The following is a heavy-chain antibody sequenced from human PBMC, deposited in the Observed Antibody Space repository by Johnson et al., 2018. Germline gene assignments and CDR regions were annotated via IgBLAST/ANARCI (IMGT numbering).Heavy chain of an antibody. CDR3: AKWGGPRLGLFQH. CDR2: ISSSSSYI. J-gene: IGHJ1*01. V-gene: IGHV3-21*01. CDR1: GFTFSSYS. Sequence: VQLGQSGGGLVKPGGSLRLSCAASGFTFSSYSMNWVRQAPGKGLEWVSSISSSSSYIYYADSVKGRFTISRDSAKSSLYLKMNSLRAEDTAVYYCAKWGGPRLGLFQHWGQGTLVTVSS. D-gene: IGHD7-27*01.